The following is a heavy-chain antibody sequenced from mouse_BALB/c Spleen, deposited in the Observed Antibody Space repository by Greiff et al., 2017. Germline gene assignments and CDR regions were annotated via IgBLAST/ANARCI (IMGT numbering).Heavy chain of an antibody. CDR2: FYPGSGSI. D-gene: IGHD2-4*01. J-gene: IGHJ3*01. CDR3: ERHEGTMITFAY. Sequence: VQLQQSGAELVQPGASVKLSCKASGFTFTEYIIPWVKQRSGQGLEWIGWFYPGSGSIKYNEKFKDKATLTADKSSSTVYMELSRLTSEDSAVYFCERHEGTMITFAYWGQGTLVTVSA. CDR1: GFTFTEYI. V-gene: IGHV1-62-2*01.